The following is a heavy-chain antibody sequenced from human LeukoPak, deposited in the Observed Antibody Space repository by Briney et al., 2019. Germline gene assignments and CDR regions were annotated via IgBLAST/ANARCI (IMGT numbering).Heavy chain of an antibody. J-gene: IGHJ6*03. CDR2: IRQDGSEK. CDR1: GFTFSSYW. V-gene: IGHV3-7*01. CDR3: ARYYYGSGSYSPYYYYYYMDV. Sequence: GGSLRLSCAGSGFTFSSYWMSWVRQAPGKGLEWVANIRQDGSEKYYVDSVKGRFTISRDNAKNSLYLQMNSLRAEDTAVYYCARYYYGSGSYSPYYYYYYMDVWGKGTTVTISS. D-gene: IGHD3-10*01.